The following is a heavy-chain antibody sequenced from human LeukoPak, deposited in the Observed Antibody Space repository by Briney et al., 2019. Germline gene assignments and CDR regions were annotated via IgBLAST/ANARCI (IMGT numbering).Heavy chain of an antibody. D-gene: IGHD3-22*01. J-gene: IGHJ3*02. CDR1: AFTFSTYA. CDR2: ISGSGGST. V-gene: IGHV3-23*01. Sequence: PGGSLRLSCAASAFTFSTYAMSWVRQAPGKGLEWVSAISGSGGSTYYADSVKGRFIISRDNSKNTLYLQMNSLRAEDTAVYYCANDGAYYDSSTDAFDIWGQGTMVTVSS. CDR3: ANDGAYYDSSTDAFDI.